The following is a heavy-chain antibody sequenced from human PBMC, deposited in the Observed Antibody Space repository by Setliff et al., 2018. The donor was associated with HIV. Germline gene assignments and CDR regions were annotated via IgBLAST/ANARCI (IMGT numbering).Heavy chain of an antibody. V-gene: IGHV5-51*01. Sequence: PGESLKISCQASGYSFTTYWIGWVRQMPGKGLEWVGIIYPEDSDARYSPSFQGQVTISADTSTNTAYLQWNSLKASDTAIYYCARRSVSHGNGFDLWGQGTLVTVSS. D-gene: IGHD3-10*01. J-gene: IGHJ3*01. CDR3: ARRSVSHGNGFDL. CDR1: GYSFTTYW. CDR2: IYPEDSDA.